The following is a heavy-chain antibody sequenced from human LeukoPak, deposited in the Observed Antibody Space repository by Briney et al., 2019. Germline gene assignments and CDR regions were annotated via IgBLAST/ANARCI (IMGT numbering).Heavy chain of an antibody. CDR3: ARVKSTFWSGRFNWFDP. CDR1: GGSISSYY. J-gene: IGHJ5*02. Sequence: SETLSLTCPVSGGSISSYYWSWIRQPAGKGLEWIGYIYYSGSTNYNPPLKSRVTISVDTSKNQFSLKLSSVTAADTAVYYCARVKSTFWSGRFNWFDPWGQGTLVTVSS. D-gene: IGHD3-3*01. CDR2: IYYSGST. V-gene: IGHV4-59*01.